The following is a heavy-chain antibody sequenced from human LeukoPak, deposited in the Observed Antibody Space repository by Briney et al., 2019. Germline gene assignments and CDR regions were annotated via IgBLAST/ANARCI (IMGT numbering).Heavy chain of an antibody. D-gene: IGHD3-22*01. V-gene: IGHV1-69*13. J-gene: IGHJ4*02. CDR3: ARVGYYYDSSGYYVFDY. CDR1: GYTFTGYY. Sequence: ASVKVSCKASGYTFTGYYMHWVRQAPGQGLEWMGGIIPIFGTANYAQKFQGRVTITADESTSTAYMELSSLRSEDTAVYYCARVGYYYDSSGYYVFDYWGQGTLVTVSS. CDR2: IIPIFGTA.